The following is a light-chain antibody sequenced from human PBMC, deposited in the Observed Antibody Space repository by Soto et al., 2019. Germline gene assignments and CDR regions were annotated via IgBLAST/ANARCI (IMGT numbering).Light chain of an antibody. CDR1: SSDVGGYNY. J-gene: IGLJ2*01. Sequence: QSALTQPASVSGSPGQSITISCTGTSSDVGGYNYVSWYQQHPGKATKAMIYEVRNRPSGISNRFSGSKSGNTASLTISGLQAEDEADYYGSSYTTKSTLIFGGGTKVTVL. CDR3: SSYTTKSTLI. CDR2: EVR. V-gene: IGLV2-14*01.